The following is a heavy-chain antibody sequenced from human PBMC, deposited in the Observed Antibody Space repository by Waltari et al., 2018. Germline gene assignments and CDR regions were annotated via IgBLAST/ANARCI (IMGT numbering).Heavy chain of an antibody. CDR2: INTNTGNP. CDR3: ARGTLATVTYCMDV. D-gene: IGHD4-17*01. V-gene: IGHV7-4-1*02. Sequence: QVQLVQSGAEVKKPGSSVKVSCKASGGTFISYAISWVRQAPGQGLEWMGWINTNTGNPTYAQGCTGRFVFSLDTSVSTAYLQISSLKAEDTAVYYCARGTLATVTYCMDVWGQGTTVTVS. CDR1: GGTFISYA. J-gene: IGHJ6*02.